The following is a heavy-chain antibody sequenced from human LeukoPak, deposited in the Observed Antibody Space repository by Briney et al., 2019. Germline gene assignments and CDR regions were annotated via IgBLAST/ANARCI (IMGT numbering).Heavy chain of an antibody. CDR3: AREIVVVAATKSPPLPDY. CDR1: GFTFSSYA. J-gene: IGHJ4*02. V-gene: IGHV3-30*02. Sequence: GGSLRLSCAASGFTFSSYAMHWVRQAPGKGLEWVAFIRYDGSNKYYADSVKGRFTISRDNSKNTLYLQMNSLRAEDTAVYYCAREIVVVAATKSPPLPDYWGQGTLVTVSS. D-gene: IGHD2-15*01. CDR2: IRYDGSNK.